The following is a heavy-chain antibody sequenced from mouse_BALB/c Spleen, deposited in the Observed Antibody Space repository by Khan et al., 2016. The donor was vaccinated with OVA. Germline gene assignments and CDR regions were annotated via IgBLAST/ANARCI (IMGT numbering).Heavy chain of an antibody. CDR1: GFTFSSFG. CDR3: ATYGWWD. V-gene: IGHV5-17*02. CDR2: ISSGSSTI. J-gene: IGHJ1*01. D-gene: IGHD1-1*02. Sequence: EVELVESGGGLVQPGGSRKLSCAASGFTFSSFGMHWVRQAPEKGLEWVAYISSGSSTIYYADTVKGRFTISRDNPKNTLFLQMTSLRSEDTDMYCCATYGWWDWGAGTTVTVSA.